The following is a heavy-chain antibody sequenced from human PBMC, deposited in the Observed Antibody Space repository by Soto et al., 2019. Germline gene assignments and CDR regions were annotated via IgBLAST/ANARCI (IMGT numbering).Heavy chain of an antibody. V-gene: IGHV1-46*01. CDR1: GDTFTDYY. CDR2: VNPSGGHT. J-gene: IGHJ4*02. Sequence: QVQLMQSGVEVKKPGASVKVSCKASGDTFTDYYIHWVRQAPGQGLEWMGTVNPSGGHTTYAQHFLGRVTMTRDTSTSTLYMELTSLRSEDTAVYYCARGGHVVVVTAALDYWGQGTLVTVSS. D-gene: IGHD2-21*02. CDR3: ARGGHVVVVTAALDY.